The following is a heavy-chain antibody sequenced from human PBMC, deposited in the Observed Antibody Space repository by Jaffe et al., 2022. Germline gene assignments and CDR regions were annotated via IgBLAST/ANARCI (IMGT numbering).Heavy chain of an antibody. J-gene: IGHJ4*02. CDR1: GYTLTELS. D-gene: IGHD2-15*01. CDR3: ATAPKSPVGWVVAASYYFDY. Sequence: QVQLVQSGAEVKKPGASVKVSCKVSGYTLTELSMHWVRQAPGKGLEWMGGFDPEDGETIYAQKFQGRVTMTEDTSTDTAYMELSSLRSEDTAVYYCATAPKSPVGWVVAASYYFDYWGQGTLVTVSS. CDR2: FDPEDGET. V-gene: IGHV1-24*01.